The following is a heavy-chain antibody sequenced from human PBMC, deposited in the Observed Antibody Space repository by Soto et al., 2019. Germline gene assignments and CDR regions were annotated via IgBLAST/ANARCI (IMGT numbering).Heavy chain of an antibody. D-gene: IGHD3-3*01. CDR1: GYTFTGYY. Sequence: QVQLVQSGAEVKKPGASVKVSCKASGYTFTGYYMHWVRQAPGQGLEWMGWINPNSGGTNYAQKVQGRVTMTRDTPISTAYMELSRLRSDDTAVYYCARGVLRFLEWHYYFDYWGQGTLVTVSS. J-gene: IGHJ4*02. CDR2: INPNSGGT. V-gene: IGHV1-2*02. CDR3: ARGVLRFLEWHYYFDY.